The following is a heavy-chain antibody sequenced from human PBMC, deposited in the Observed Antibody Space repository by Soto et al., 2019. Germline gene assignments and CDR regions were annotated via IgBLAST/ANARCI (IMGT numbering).Heavy chain of an antibody. J-gene: IGHJ4*02. CDR3: ANAEHPRRSIGFDY. V-gene: IGHV3-23*01. CDR2: ISATGGST. CDR1: GFTSASYV. Sequence: LRLSCAGSGFTSASYVMTWVRQAPGKGLEWVSSISATGGSTYYAGSVKGRFTISRDNSKNTLFLQMNSLRAEDTAIYYCANAEHPRRSIGFDYWGQGTLVTVSS. D-gene: IGHD3-16*02.